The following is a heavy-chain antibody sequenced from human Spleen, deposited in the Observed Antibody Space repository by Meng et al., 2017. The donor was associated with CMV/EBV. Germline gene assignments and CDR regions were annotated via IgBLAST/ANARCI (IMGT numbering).Heavy chain of an antibody. CDR1: GASISTSY. Sequence: SETLSLTCTASGASISTSYWTWIRQPPGKGLEWIGYIYYSGTTNYKPSLRSRVTISVDTSKNQFTLKLNSVTAADTAVYYCARLKVVDWIYYGMDVWGQGTTVTVSS. CDR3: ARLKVVDWIYYGMDV. CDR2: IYYSGTT. J-gene: IGHJ6*02. D-gene: IGHD3-9*01. V-gene: IGHV4-59*01.